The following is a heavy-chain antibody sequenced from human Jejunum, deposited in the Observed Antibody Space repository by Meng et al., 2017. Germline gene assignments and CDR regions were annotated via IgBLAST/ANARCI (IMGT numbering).Heavy chain of an antibody. Sequence: LGESGGGLVQPGGSLGLRCADSGFTFSTPWTNWVRQAPGRGLEWVSRIDDDGNTIDYAGSVKGRFTISRDNAKNSLYLQMNSLRAEDTAVYYCTTAGAYPFYYWGQGTLVTVSS. CDR2: IDDDGNTI. J-gene: IGHJ4*02. CDR1: GFTFSTPW. CDR3: TTAGAYPFYY. V-gene: IGHV3-74*01.